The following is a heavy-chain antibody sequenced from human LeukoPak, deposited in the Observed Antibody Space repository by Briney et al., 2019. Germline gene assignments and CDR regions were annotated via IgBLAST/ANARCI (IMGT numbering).Heavy chain of an antibody. V-gene: IGHV4-34*01. CDR3: ARYHRTEYGDYDPPQDY. J-gene: IGHJ4*02. Sequence: SETLSLTCAVYGGSFSGYYWSWIRQPPGKGLEWIGEINHSGSTNYNPSPKSRVTISVDTSKSEYSLKLRYVTAEDMGVYYCARYHRTEYGDYDPPQDYWGQGTLVTVSS. CDR1: GGSFSGYY. CDR2: INHSGST. D-gene: IGHD4-17*01.